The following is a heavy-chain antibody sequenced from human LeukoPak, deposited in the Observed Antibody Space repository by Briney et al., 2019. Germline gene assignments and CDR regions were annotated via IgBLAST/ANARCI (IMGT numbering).Heavy chain of an antibody. CDR2: ISSSGDTI. CDR3: ARDPRGADWIDY. D-gene: IGHD3/OR15-3a*01. J-gene: IGHJ4*02. Sequence: PGGSLRLSCAASGFTFSSYEMDWVRQAPGKGLEWVSYISSSGDTIYYADSVKGRFTFSRDNAKNSLCLQMNSLRPEDTAVYYCARDPRGADWIDYWGQGTLVTVSS. V-gene: IGHV3-48*03. CDR1: GFTFSSYE.